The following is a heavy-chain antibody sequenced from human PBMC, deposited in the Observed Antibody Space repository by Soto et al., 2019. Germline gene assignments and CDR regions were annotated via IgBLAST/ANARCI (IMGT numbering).Heavy chain of an antibody. V-gene: IGHV4-30-4*01. CDR3: ARDYYDFWSGYKLAPRRYGMDV. Sequence: SETLSLTCTVSGGSISSGDYYWSWIRQPPGKGLEWIGYIYYSGSTYYNPSLKSRVTISVDTSKNQFSLKLSSVTAADTAVYYCARDYYDFWSGYKLAPRRYGMDVWGHGTTVTVSS. CDR1: GGSISSGDYY. CDR2: IYYSGST. D-gene: IGHD3-3*01. J-gene: IGHJ6*02.